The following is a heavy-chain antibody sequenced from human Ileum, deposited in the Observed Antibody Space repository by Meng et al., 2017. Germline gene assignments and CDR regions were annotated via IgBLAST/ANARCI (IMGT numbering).Heavy chain of an antibody. D-gene: IGHD6-13*01. J-gene: IGHJ6*02. CDR1: GFTFNNAW. CDR2: TRNKADSYTT. V-gene: IGHV3-72*01. CDR3: ARGGYSSSWYMGHYYYYYGMDV. Sequence: GGSLRLSCAASGFTFNNAWFHWVRQAPGKGLEWVGRTRNKADSYTTEYAASVKGRFTISRDDSKNSLYLQMNSLKTEDTAVYYCARGGYSSSWYMGHYYYYYGMDVWGQGTTVTVSS.